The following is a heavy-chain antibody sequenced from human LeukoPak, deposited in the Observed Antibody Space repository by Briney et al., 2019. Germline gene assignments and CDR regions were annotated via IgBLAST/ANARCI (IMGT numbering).Heavy chain of an antibody. D-gene: IGHD5-24*01. J-gene: IGHJ6*03. CDR1: GGSISSHY. V-gene: IGHV4-59*11. CDR3: ARGGDGYNHDYYYYYMDV. CDR2: IYYSGST. Sequence: SETLSLTCTVSGGSISSHYWSWIRQPPGKGLEWIGYIYYSGSTNYNPSLKSRVTISVDTSKNQFSLKLSSVTAADTAVYYCARGGDGYNHDYYYYYMDVWGKGTTVTVSS.